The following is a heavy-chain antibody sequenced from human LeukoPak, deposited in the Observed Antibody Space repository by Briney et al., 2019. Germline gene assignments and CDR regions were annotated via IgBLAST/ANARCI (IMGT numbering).Heavy chain of an antibody. D-gene: IGHD5-12*01. J-gene: IGHJ5*02. Sequence: SETLSLTCAVYGGSFSGYYWSWIRQPPGKGLEWIGEINHSGSTNYNPSLKSRVTISVDTSKNQFSLKLSSVTAADTAVYYCARDLGYSGYAYWFDPWGQGTLVTVSS. CDR3: ARDLGYSGYAYWFDP. CDR1: GGSFSGYY. CDR2: INHSGST. V-gene: IGHV4-34*01.